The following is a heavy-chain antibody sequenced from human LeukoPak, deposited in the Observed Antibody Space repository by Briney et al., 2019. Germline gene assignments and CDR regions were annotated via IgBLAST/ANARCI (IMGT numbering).Heavy chain of an antibody. V-gene: IGHV1-18*01. CDR1: GYTFTSYG. CDR3: ARKSRIVAVAGDDAFDI. CDR2: ISAYNGNT. J-gene: IGHJ3*02. Sequence: ASVKVSCTASGYTFTSYGISWVRQAPGQGLEWMGWISAYNGNTNYAQKLQGRVTMTTDTSTSTAYMELRSLRSDDTAVYYCARKSRIVAVAGDDAFDIWGQGTMVTVSS. D-gene: IGHD6-19*01.